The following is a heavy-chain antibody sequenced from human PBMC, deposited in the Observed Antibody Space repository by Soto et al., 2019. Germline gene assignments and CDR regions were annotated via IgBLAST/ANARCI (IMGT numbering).Heavy chain of an antibody. Sequence: PSETLSLTCTVSRGPISSGGYYWNWIRQHPGKGLEWIGYIYYSGSTYYNPSPKSRVTISVDTSKNQFSLKLSSVTAADTAVYYCARLGDYDFWSGYYSTSSDYYYYYMDAWGKGTTVTVSS. V-gene: IGHV4-31*03. CDR3: ARLGDYDFWSGYYSTSSDYYYYYMDA. D-gene: IGHD3-3*01. CDR2: IYYSGST. J-gene: IGHJ6*03. CDR1: RGPISSGGYY.